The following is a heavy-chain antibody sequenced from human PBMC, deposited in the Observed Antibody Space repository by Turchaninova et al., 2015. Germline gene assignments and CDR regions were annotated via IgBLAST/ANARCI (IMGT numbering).Heavy chain of an antibody. CDR3: AKFDGKFCSSTSCFFDY. D-gene: IGHD2-2*01. CDR1: GVSFSRYA. V-gene: IGHV3-23*01. CDR2: VSGSGVTT. J-gene: IGHJ4*02. Sequence: EVQLLESGGGSVQPGGSLRLSWAGYGVSFSRYAMSWVRQAPGKGLEWVSGVSGSGVTTYYADSVKSRFTISRDNSKNTVYLQMNSLRAEDTAAYYCAKFDGKFCSSTSCFFDYWGQGTLVTVSS.